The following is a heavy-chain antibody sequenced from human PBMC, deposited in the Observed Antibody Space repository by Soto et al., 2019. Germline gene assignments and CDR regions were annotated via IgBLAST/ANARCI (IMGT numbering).Heavy chain of an antibody. V-gene: IGHV3-33*01. J-gene: IGHJ6*02. Sequence: GGSLRLSCEASGFTFNSFGMHWIRQAPGKGLEWVAVIWHDGTNEYYVDSVKGRFTISRDNSKDTLYLQMNSQRAEDTAVYYCARTGLQIVKSTSYHYGLAVWGQGTTVTVSS. D-gene: IGHD1-1*01. CDR3: ARTGLQIVKSTSYHYGLAV. CDR1: GFTFNSFG. CDR2: IWHDGTNE.